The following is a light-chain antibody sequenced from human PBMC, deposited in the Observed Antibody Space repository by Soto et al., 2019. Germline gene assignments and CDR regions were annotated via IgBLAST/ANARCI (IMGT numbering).Light chain of an antibody. CDR2: GAS. J-gene: IGKJ5*01. CDR3: QQYGSSPLVT. V-gene: IGKV3-20*01. Sequence: ERVWTQSPGTLSLSPWERASLSCRASQSVSSSYFAWYQQKPGQAPRLVISGASSRATGIPDRFSGSGSGTDFTLTISRLEPEDFAVYYCQQYGSSPLVTFGQGTRLEIK. CDR1: QSVSSSY.